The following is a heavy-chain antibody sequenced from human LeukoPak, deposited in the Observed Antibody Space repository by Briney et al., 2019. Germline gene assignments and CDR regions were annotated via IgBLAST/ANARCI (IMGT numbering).Heavy chain of an antibody. J-gene: IGHJ4*02. Sequence: GESLKISCKGSGYRFTSYWIGWVRQMPGKGLEWMGIIYPGDSDTRYSPSFQGQVTISADKSISTAYLQWSSLKASDTATYYCARRDILTGYYLFDYWGQGTLVTVSS. CDR2: IYPGDSDT. D-gene: IGHD3-9*01. CDR1: GYRFTSYW. CDR3: ARRDILTGYYLFDY. V-gene: IGHV5-51*01.